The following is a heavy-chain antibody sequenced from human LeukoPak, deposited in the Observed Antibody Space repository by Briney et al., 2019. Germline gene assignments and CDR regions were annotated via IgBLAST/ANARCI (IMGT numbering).Heavy chain of an antibody. CDR3: AIEGLTYYYDD. Sequence: GGSLRLSCAASGFTFSTFAMLWVRQPRGKGLEWVSSIFPSGGEIHYADSVRGRFTISRDNAKNSLYLQMNSLRAEDTAVYYCAIEGLTYYYDDWGQGTLVTVSS. CDR2: IFPSGGEI. D-gene: IGHD3-22*01. V-gene: IGHV3-21*01. J-gene: IGHJ4*02. CDR1: GFTFSTFA.